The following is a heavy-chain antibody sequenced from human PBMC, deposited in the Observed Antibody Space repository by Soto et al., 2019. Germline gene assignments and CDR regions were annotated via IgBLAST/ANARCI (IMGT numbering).Heavy chain of an antibody. CDR1: GFTFSESA. Sequence: GSLRLSCAASGFTFSESAVNWVRQASGKGLEWVSHIRSKPNGHATEYAASVKGRFTISRDDSKNKAYLQMDSLKSDDTAVYYCARDWNHAVDYWGQGTLVTVSS. CDR2: IRSKPNGHAT. J-gene: IGHJ4*02. V-gene: IGHV3-73*01. CDR3: ARDWNHAVDY. D-gene: IGHD1-1*01.